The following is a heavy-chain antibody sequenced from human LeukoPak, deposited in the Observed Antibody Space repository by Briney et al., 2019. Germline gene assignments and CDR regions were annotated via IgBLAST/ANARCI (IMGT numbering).Heavy chain of an antibody. V-gene: IGHV4-59*08. CDR3: ARVVYCSSTSCYQDWFDP. CDR2: LYYSGST. CDR1: GGSISSYY. J-gene: IGHJ5*02. Sequence: KSSETLSLTCTVSGGSISSYYWSWIRQPPGKGLEWIGYLYYSGSTKYNPSLKSRVTISVDTSKNQFSLKLSSVTAADTAVYYCARVVYCSSTSCYQDWFDPWGQGTLVTVSS. D-gene: IGHD2-2*01.